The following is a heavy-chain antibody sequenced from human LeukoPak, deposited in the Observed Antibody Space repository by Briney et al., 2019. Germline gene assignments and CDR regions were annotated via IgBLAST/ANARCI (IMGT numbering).Heavy chain of an antibody. Sequence: ASVKVSCKASGYTFTDYYMHWVRQAPGQGLEWMGWINPNSGGTNYAQKFQGRVTMTRDTSISTAYMELSRLRSDDTAVYYCARWDPTYDIAASGTSNYYGGQGTLVTVSS. D-gene: IGHD6-13*01. J-gene: IGHJ4*02. CDR3: ARWDPTYDIAASGTSNYY. CDR1: GYTFTDYY. V-gene: IGHV1-2*02. CDR2: INPNSGGT.